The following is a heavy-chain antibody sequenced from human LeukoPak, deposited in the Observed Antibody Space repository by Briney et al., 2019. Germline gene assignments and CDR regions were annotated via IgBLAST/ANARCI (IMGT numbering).Heavy chain of an antibody. CDR2: ISAYNGNT. CDR1: GYTFTGYY. D-gene: IGHD6-19*01. J-gene: IGHJ3*02. CDR3: ARVSGIAVAAATTNAFDI. Sequence: ASVKVSCKASGYTFTGYYMHWVRQAPGQGLEWMGWISAYNGNTNYAQKLQGRVTMTTDTSTSTAYMELRSLRSDDTAVYYCARVSGIAVAAATTNAFDIWGQGTMVTVSS. V-gene: IGHV1-18*04.